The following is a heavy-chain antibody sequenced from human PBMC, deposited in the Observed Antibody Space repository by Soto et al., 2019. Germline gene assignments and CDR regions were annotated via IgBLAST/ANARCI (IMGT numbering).Heavy chain of an antibody. J-gene: IGHJ5*01. D-gene: IGHD1-26*01. CDR3: AIVLAPTNLGTVQTSFWFDP. CDR1: GVTFSGYV. CDR2: AKDSGSR. V-gene: IGHV4-34*08. Sequence: SGTLSLTCGAYGVTFSGYVWRWARQAPGKGLEWLAEAKDSGSRKYNPFLRGRLTLSLDPPKKQLSLRLSSMDSADTAVYYCAIVLAPTNLGTVQTSFWFDPWGQGTQGPLSS.